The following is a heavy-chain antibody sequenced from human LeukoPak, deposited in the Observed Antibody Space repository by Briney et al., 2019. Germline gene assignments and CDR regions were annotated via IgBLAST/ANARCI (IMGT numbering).Heavy chain of an antibody. J-gene: IGHJ4*02. D-gene: IGHD2-21*02. CDR1: GYTFTSYY. Sequence: ASVKVSCKASGYTFTSYYMHWVRQAPGQGLEWMGIINPSGGSTSYAQKFQGRVTMTRDTSTSTVYMELSSLRSEDTAVYYCSRYFSPPFEGDDALVWGQGTLVTVSS. V-gene: IGHV1-46*03. CDR3: SRYFSPPFEGDDALV. CDR2: INPSGGST.